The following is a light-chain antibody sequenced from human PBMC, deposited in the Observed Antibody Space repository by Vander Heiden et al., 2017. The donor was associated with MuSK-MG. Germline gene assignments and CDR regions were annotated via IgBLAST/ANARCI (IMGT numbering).Light chain of an antibody. CDR3: YSYAFSSRL. Sequence: QSALTQDASGSGSPGQSITISCTGSTTDVGSYNLVSWYQPYPGPALRLFIYNVNQRPSGVSSRFSGSKSGTNVSLTISGLQAEDEADYYCYSYAFSSRLFGGGTSLTVL. V-gene: IGLV2-23*02. CDR1: TTDVGSYNL. J-gene: IGLJ2*01. CDR2: NVN.